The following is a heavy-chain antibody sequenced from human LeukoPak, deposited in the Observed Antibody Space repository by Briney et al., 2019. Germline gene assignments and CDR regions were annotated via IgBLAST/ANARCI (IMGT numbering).Heavy chain of an antibody. CDR1: GGSISSYY. CDR2: IYGSGST. V-gene: IGHV4-59*01. J-gene: IGHJ4*02. Sequence: SETLSLTCTVSGGSISSYYWSWIRQPPGKGLEWIGDIYGSGSTNYNPSLKSRVSMSADTSKNQISLNLKFVTAADTAVYYCARQSGSGLDYWGQGTLVTVSS. D-gene: IGHD2-15*01. CDR3: ARQSGSGLDY.